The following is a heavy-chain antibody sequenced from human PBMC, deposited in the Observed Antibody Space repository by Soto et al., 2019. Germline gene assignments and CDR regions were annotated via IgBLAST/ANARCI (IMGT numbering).Heavy chain of an antibody. Sequence: ETLSLTCTVSGGSISNDRWSWVRQPAGKGLEWIGRIFASGRTNYNPSLQSRVTMSVDTSKNQFSLKLSSVTAADTAVYYCARRGGYCGGGSCYDYWGQGTLVTVSS. V-gene: IGHV4-4*07. CDR3: ARRGGYCGGGSCYDY. CDR2: IFASGRT. CDR1: GGSISNDR. J-gene: IGHJ4*02. D-gene: IGHD2-15*01.